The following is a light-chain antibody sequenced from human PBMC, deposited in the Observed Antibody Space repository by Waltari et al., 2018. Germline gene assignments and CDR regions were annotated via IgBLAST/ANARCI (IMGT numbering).Light chain of an antibody. J-gene: IGLJ2*01. CDR1: SSNIGSKS. V-gene: IGLV1-44*01. CDR2: YND. Sequence: QSVLTQSPSASGAARKSVTISCSGSSSNIGSKSVSWYQQLPGTAPKLLIYYNDQRASGVSDRFSGSKSGMTASLAISGLQTADEADYYCATWDINLNGVLFGGGTRLTVL. CDR3: ATWDINLNGVL.